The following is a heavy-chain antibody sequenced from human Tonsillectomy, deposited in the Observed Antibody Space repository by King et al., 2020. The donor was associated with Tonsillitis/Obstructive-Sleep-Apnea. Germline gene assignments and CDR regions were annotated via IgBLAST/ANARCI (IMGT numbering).Heavy chain of an antibody. D-gene: IGHD3-22*01. J-gene: IGHJ4*02. CDR2: INHSGST. CDR1: GGSFSGYY. Sequence: VQLQQWGAGLLKPSETLSLTCAVYGGSFSGYYWSWIRQPPGKGLEWIGEINHSGSTNYNPSLKSRVTISVDTPKIQFSLKLNSVTAADTAVYYCARTDYSHSSGYCDYWGQGTLVTVSS. CDR3: ARTDYSHSSGYCDY. V-gene: IGHV4-34*01.